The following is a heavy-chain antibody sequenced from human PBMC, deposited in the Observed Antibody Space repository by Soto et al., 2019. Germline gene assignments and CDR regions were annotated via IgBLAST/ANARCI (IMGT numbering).Heavy chain of an antibody. J-gene: IGHJ4*02. CDR1: GFTFSSYA. D-gene: IGHD2-2*01. CDR3: GRCTSTSCHLGSDY. CDR2: ISYDGSNK. Sequence: GSLRLSCAASGFTFSSYAMNWVRQAPGKGLEWVALISYDGSNKYYADSVRGRFTISRDSSTNTLFLQMNSLRAADTAVYYCGRCTSTSCHLGSDYWGQGTLVTVSS. V-gene: IGHV3-30-3*01.